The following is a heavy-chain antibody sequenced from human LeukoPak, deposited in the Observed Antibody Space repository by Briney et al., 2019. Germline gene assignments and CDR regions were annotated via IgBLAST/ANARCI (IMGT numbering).Heavy chain of an antibody. V-gene: IGHV3-30*18. J-gene: IGHJ3*02. CDR1: GFTSSSYG. Sequence: GGSLRLSCAASGFTSSSYGMHWVRQAPGKGLEWVAVISYDGSNKYYADSVKGRFTISRDNSKNTLYLQMNSLRAEDTAVYYCAKGSHYYDSSGYPSDAFDIWAKGQWSPSLQ. D-gene: IGHD3-22*01. CDR2: ISYDGSNK. CDR3: AKGSHYYDSSGYPSDAFDI.